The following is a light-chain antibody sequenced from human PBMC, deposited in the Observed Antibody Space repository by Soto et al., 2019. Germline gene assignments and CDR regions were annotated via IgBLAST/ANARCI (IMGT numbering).Light chain of an antibody. V-gene: IGKV3-20*01. J-gene: IGKJ1*01. CDR1: QSVSSTF. CDR3: QQFESLVT. CDR2: GAS. Sequence: EIVLTQSPGSLSLSPGERATLACRASQSVSSTFFAWYQQRPGQAPRLLMYGASSRATGIPERFSGSGSGTDFSLTISRLEPEDFAVYYCQQFESLVTLGQVTKVDIK.